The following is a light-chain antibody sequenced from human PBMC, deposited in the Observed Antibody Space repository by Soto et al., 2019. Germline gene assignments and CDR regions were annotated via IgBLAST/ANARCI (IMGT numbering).Light chain of an antibody. CDR3: QKYDGQGT. CDR1: QTVNSIY. V-gene: IGKV3-20*01. CDR2: GSS. Sequence: EIVLTQSPGTLSLSPGERATLSCWASQTVNSIYLAWYQQKPGQAPRLLIYGSSRRATGIPDRFSGSGSGTDFTLTVSRLEPEDFGVYYCQKYDGQGTFGQGTKVEIK. J-gene: IGKJ1*01.